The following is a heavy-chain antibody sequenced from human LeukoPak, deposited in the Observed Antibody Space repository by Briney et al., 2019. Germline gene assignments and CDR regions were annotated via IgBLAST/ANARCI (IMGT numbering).Heavy chain of an antibody. CDR3: VRDGGQYNSDYKGGFYYFDY. Sequence: SETLSLTCTVSGGSITSGTYYWSWIRQPAGKGLEWIGRIPPSGNTNYNPSLKTRVTVSLEMPGNQFSLDLSSVTAADTAIYYCVRDGGQYNSDYKGGFYYFDYRGPGTLVTVSS. CDR1: GGSITSGTYY. D-gene: IGHD5-18*01. CDR2: IPPSGNT. J-gene: IGHJ4*02. V-gene: IGHV4-61*02.